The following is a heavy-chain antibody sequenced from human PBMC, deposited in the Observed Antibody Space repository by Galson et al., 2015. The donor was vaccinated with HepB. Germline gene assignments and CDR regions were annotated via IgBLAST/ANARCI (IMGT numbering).Heavy chain of an antibody. J-gene: IGHJ6*02. CDR3: ARVLVASPRRGVSLATYYYYGMDV. Sequence: SVKVSCKASGGTFSSYAISWVRQAPGQGLEWMGGIIPIFGTANYAQKFQGRVTITADESTSTAYMELSSLRSEDTAVYYCARVLVASPRRGVSLATYYYYGMDVWGQGTTVTVSS. CDR2: IIPIFGTA. V-gene: IGHV1-69*13. D-gene: IGHD3-10*01. CDR1: GGTFSSYA.